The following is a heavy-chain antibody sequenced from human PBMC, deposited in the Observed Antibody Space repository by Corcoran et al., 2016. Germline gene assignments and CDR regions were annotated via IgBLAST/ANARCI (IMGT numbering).Heavy chain of an antibody. V-gene: IGHV1-46*01. J-gene: IGHJ5*02. CDR3: AREWWYYDRSGYTGFDP. CDR2: INPSGGST. Sequence: QSGAEVKKPGASVKVSCKASGYTFTSYYMHWVRQAPGQGLEWMGIINPSGGSTSYAQKFQGRVTMTRDTSTSTVYMELSSLRSEDTAVYYCAREWWYYDRSGYTGFDPWGQGTLVTVSS. CDR1: GYTFTSYY. D-gene: IGHD3-22*01.